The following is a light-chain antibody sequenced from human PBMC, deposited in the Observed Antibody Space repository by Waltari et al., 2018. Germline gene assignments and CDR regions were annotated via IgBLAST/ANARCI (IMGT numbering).Light chain of an antibody. CDR3: SSYISSSTLEV. J-gene: IGLJ2*01. Sequence: QSALTQPASVSGSPGQSITISCTGTRSDVGAYNYVSWYQQHPGKAPKPMIFDVSNRPSGVSNRFSGSKSGNTASLTISGLQAEDEADYYCSSYISSSTLEVFGGGTSLTVL. V-gene: IGLV2-14*03. CDR2: DVS. CDR1: RSDVGAYNY.